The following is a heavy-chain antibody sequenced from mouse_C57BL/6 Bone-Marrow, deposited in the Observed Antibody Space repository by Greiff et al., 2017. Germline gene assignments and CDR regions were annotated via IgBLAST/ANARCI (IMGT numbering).Heavy chain of an antibody. D-gene: IGHD1-1*01. CDR3: ARDGYGSRSEFAY. J-gene: IGHJ3*01. CDR1: GYTFTDYY. CDR2: INPNNGGT. Sequence: EVKLQQSGPELVKPGASVKISCKASGYTFTDYYMNWVKQSNGKSLEWIGDINPNNGGTSYNQKFKGKATLTVDKSSSTAYMELRSLTSEDSAVYYCARDGYGSRSEFAYWGQGTLVTVSA. V-gene: IGHV1-26*01.